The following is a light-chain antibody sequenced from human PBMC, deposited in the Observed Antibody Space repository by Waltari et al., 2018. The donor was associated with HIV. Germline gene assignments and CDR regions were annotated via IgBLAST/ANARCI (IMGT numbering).Light chain of an antibody. V-gene: IGKV4-1*01. J-gene: IGKJ4*01. CDR2: WAS. Sequence: DIVMTQSPDSLAVSLGERATINCKSSQSVSHMSNNKNSLAWYQQKPGQPPKLLIYWASTRESGVPDRFSGSGSGTDFTLTISGLQVEDVAVYFCQQYFDTLVTFGGGTRVEI. CDR3: QQYFDTLVT. CDR1: QSVSHMSNNKNS.